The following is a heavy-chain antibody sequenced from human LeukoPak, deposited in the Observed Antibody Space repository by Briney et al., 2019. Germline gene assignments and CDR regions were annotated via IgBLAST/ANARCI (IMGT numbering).Heavy chain of an antibody. D-gene: IGHD6-13*01. CDR2: ISSSSYYI. Sequence: PGGSLRLSCAASGFTFSSFNMNWVRQAPGKGLEWVSSISSSSYYIYYADSVKGRFTISRDNAKNSLYPQMNSLRAEDTAVHYCARQEGSSWYYFDYWGQGALVTVSS. J-gene: IGHJ4*02. V-gene: IGHV3-21*01. CDR3: ARQEGSSWYYFDY. CDR1: GFTFSSFN.